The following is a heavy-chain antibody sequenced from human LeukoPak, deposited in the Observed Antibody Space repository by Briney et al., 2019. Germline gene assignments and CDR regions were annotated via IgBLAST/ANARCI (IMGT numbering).Heavy chain of an antibody. Sequence: KPSETLSLTCAVYGGSFSGYYWSWIRQPPGKGLEWIGEINHSGSTNYNPSLKSRVTISVDTSKNQFSLKLSSVTAADTAVYYCARGDYYGSGSSAFDYWGQGTLVTVSS. CDR3: ARGDYYGSGSSAFDY. CDR1: GGSFSGYY. J-gene: IGHJ4*02. D-gene: IGHD3-10*01. V-gene: IGHV4-34*01. CDR2: INHSGST.